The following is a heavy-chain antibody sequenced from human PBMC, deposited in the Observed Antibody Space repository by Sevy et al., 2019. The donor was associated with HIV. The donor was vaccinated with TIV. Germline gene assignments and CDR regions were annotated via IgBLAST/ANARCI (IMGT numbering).Heavy chain of an antibody. Sequence: GGSLRLSCAASGFTFSSYAMHWVRQAPGKGLEWVAVISYDGSNKYYGYSVKGRFTISRDNSKNTLYLQMNSLRAEDTAVYYCAKWSMGGARWLQLGAFDIWGQGPMVTVSS. CDR2: ISYDGSNK. CDR3: AKWSMGGARWLQLGAFDI. V-gene: IGHV3-30*18. CDR1: GFTFSSYA. J-gene: IGHJ3*02. D-gene: IGHD5-12*01.